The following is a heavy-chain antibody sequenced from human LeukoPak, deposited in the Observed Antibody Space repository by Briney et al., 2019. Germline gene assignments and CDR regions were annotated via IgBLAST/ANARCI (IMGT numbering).Heavy chain of an antibody. CDR2: ISSSGSTI. V-gene: IGHV3-11*01. CDR1: GFTFSDYY. J-gene: IGHJ6*03. Sequence: GGSLRLSCAASGFTFSDYYMSWIRQAPGKGLEWVSYISSSGSTIYYADSVKGRFTISRDNVKNSLYLQMNSLRAEDTAVYYCARDRDGYIYYYYYYMDVWGKGTTVTVSS. D-gene: IGHD5-24*01. CDR3: ARDRDGYIYYYYYYMDV.